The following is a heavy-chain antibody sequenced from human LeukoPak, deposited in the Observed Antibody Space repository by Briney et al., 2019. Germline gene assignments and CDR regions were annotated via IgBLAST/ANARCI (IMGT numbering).Heavy chain of an antibody. CDR1: GYTFTGYY. J-gene: IGHJ1*01. D-gene: IGHD3-22*01. CDR2: INPNSGGT. Sequence: ASVKVSCKASGYTFTGYYMHWVRQAPGQGLEWMGWINPNSGGTNYAQKFQGRVTMTRDTSISTVYMELRRLRSDDTAVFYCARGYYDSSDFEYLQHWGQGTLVTVSS. CDR3: ARGYYDSSDFEYLQH. V-gene: IGHV1-2*02.